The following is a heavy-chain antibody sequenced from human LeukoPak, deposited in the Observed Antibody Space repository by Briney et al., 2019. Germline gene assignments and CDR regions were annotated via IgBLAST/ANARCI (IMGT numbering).Heavy chain of an antibody. Sequence: GGSLRLSCAASGFTSSNYWMSWVRQAPGKGLEWVANIKQDESEKYYVDSVKGRFTISRDNAKNSLYLQMNSLRAEDTAVYYCARDSSGWRLDYWGQGTLVTVSS. J-gene: IGHJ4*02. CDR1: GFTSSNYW. V-gene: IGHV3-7*05. CDR2: IKQDESEK. CDR3: ARDSSGWRLDY. D-gene: IGHD6-19*01.